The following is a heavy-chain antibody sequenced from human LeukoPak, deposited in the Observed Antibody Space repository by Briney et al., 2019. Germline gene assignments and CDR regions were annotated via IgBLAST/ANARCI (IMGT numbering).Heavy chain of an antibody. CDR3: ARYRTGYYYDQ. J-gene: IGHJ4*02. CDR2: INPNSGGT. V-gene: IGHV1-2*02. CDR1: GYTFTGYY. D-gene: IGHD3/OR15-3a*01. Sequence: ASVKVSCKASGYTFTGYYIHWVRQAPGQGLEWMGWINPNSGGTNYAQKFQGRVTMTRDTSISTAYMELSRLRSNDTAVYYCARYRTGYYYDQWGQGTLVTVSS.